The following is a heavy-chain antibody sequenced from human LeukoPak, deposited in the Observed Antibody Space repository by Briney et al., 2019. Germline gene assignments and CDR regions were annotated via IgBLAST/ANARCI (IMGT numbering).Heavy chain of an antibody. CDR2: IYYSGST. V-gene: IGHV4-59*01. J-gene: IGHJ6*02. Sequence: PSETLSLTCTVSGGSISSYYWSWIRQPPGKGLEWIGYIYYSGSTNYNPSLKSRVTISVDTSKNQFSLKLTSVTAEDTAVYYCARDLYSYYYGMDVWGQGTTVTVSS. D-gene: IGHD1-26*01. CDR3: ARDLYSYYYGMDV. CDR1: GGSISSYY.